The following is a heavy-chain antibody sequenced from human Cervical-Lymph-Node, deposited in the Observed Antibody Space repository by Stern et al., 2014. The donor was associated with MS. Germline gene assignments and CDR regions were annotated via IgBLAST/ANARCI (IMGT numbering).Heavy chain of an antibody. CDR3: ARDIYGDPFDY. J-gene: IGHJ4*02. Sequence: VQLVESGAEVKKPGASLKVSCKASGYTFRDYYIHWVRQAPGQGLEYMGWINPNSGGTNYAQKFQGRITMTGDTSTSTAHLELKRLQSDDTAVYFCARDIYGDPFDYWGQGTLVTVSA. CDR1: GYTFRDYY. V-gene: IGHV1-2*02. CDR2: INPNSGGT. D-gene: IGHD4-17*01.